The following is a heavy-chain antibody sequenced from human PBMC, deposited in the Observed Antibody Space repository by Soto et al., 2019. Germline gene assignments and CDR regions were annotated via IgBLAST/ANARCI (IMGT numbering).Heavy chain of an antibody. CDR1: GFTFSNAW. J-gene: IGHJ3*02. V-gene: IGHV3-15*07. D-gene: IGHD4-17*01. CDR2: IKSKTDGGTT. CDR3: TTAPTVTTPDDAFDI. Sequence: GGSLRLSCAASGFTFSNAWMSWVRQAPGKGLEWVGRIKSKTDGGTTDYAAPVKGRFTISRDDSKNTLYLQMNSLKTEDTAVYYCTTAPTVTTPDDAFDIWGQGTMVTVSS.